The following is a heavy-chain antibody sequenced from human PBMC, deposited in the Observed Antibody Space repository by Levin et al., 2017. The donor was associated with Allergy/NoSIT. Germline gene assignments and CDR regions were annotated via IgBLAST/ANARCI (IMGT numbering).Heavy chain of an antibody. CDR3: ASPYSRDWVFDL. CDR2: IKPDGSEK. CDR1: GFSFSDYW. Sequence: ASVKVSCAASGFSFSDYWLTWVRQAPGKGLEWVANIKPDGSEKFYADSVTGRFNISRDNAQNSLYLQMKYLSAEDTAVYYCASPYSRDWVFDLWGPGTMVTVSS. V-gene: IGHV3-7*01. D-gene: IGHD2-21*02. J-gene: IGHJ3*01.